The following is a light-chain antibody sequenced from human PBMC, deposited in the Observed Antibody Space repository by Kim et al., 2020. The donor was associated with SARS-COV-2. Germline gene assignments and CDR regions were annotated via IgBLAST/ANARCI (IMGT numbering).Light chain of an antibody. CDR3: QQYDMSPLT. CDR1: QSVSSSY. CDR2: GAS. V-gene: IGKV3-20*01. Sequence: LSPGERATLPCRASQSVSSSYLAWYQQKPGRAPRLLIYGASSRATGIPDRFSGSESGTDFTLTISRLEPEDFAVYYCQQYDMSPLTFGGGTKLEI. J-gene: IGKJ4*01.